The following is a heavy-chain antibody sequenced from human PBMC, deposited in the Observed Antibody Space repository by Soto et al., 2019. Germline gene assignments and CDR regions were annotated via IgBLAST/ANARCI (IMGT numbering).Heavy chain of an antibody. J-gene: IGHJ6*02. CDR1: GDSVSSNSAA. D-gene: IGHD1-26*01. V-gene: IGHV6-1*01. Sequence: SQTLSLTCAISGDSVSSNSAAWNWIRQSPSRGLEWLGRTYYRSKWYNDYAVSVKSRITINPDTSKSQFSLQLNSVTPEDTAVYYCARARIVGATKVGYYYYGMDVWGQGTTVTVSS. CDR3: ARARIVGATKVGYYYYGMDV. CDR2: TYYRSKWYN.